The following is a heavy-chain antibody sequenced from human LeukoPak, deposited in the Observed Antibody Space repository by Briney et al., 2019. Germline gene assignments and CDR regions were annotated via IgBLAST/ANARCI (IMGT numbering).Heavy chain of an antibody. V-gene: IGHV5-51*01. CDR1: GSSFTSYW. D-gene: IGHD3-22*01. CDR3: ARGGCYYDSSGYYYHAFDI. CDR2: IYPGDSDT. J-gene: IGHJ3*02. Sequence: KHGESLQISCQGSGSSFTSYWTGWVRQLPGKGLEWMGIIYPGDSDTRYSPSFQGQVTISADKSISTAYLQWSSLKASDTAMYYCARGGCYYDSSGYYYHAFDIWGQGTMVTVSS.